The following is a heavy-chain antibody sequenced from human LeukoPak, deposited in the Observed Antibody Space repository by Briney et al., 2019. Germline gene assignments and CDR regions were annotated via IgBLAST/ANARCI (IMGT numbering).Heavy chain of an antibody. J-gene: IGHJ4*02. D-gene: IGHD3-22*01. V-gene: IGHV3-21*01. CDR2: ISSSSSYI. CDR1: GFTFSSYG. CDR3: ARLTYHDSSVYRPIDY. Sequence: GGSLRLSCAASGFTFSSYGMTWVRQAPGKGLGWVSSISSSSSYIYYADSVKGRFTISRDNAKNSLYLQMTSLRDEDTAVYYCARLTYHDSSVYRPIDYWGLGTLVTVSS.